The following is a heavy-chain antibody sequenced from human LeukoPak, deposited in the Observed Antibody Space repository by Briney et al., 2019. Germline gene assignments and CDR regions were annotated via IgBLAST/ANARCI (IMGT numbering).Heavy chain of an antibody. CDR2: IRYDGSNI. CDR1: GFTFSNYG. D-gene: IGHD4-23*01. Sequence: GGSLRLSCAASGFTFSNYGMHWARKAPGKGLEWVAFIRYDGSNIYYADSVKGRFTVPRDNSKNTLYLQMNSLRAEDTAVYYCVKGNTVVTPFDYWGQGTLVTVSS. CDR3: VKGNTVVTPFDY. J-gene: IGHJ4*02. V-gene: IGHV3-30*02.